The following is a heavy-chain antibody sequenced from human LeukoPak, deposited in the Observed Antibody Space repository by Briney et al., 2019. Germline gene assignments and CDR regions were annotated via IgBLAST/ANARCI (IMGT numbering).Heavy chain of an antibody. V-gene: IGHV3-48*03. Sequence: GGSLRLSCAASGFTFSNYEMHWVRQAPGKGLEWVSYISISGSTIYYADSVKGRFTISRDNAKNSVYLQMNSLRAGDTAVYYCARIGYSSSCTDYWGQGTLVTVSS. J-gene: IGHJ4*02. D-gene: IGHD2-2*01. CDR1: GFTFSNYE. CDR3: ARIGYSSSCTDY. CDR2: ISISGSTI.